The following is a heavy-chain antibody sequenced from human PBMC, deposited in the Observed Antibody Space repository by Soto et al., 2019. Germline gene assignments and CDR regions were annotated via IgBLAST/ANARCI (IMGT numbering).Heavy chain of an antibody. V-gene: IGHV4-34*01. CDR3: ARSPGGNYYGMDV. J-gene: IGHJ6*02. CDR2: INHSGST. CDR1: GGSFSGYY. Sequence: SETLSLTCAVYGGSFSGYYWSWIRQPPGKGLEWIGEINHSGSTNYNPSLKSRVTISVDTSKNQFSLKLSSVTAADTAVYYCARSPGGNYYGMDVWGQGTTVTVSS.